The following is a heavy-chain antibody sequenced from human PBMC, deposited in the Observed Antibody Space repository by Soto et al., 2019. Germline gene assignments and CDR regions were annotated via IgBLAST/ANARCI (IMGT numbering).Heavy chain of an antibody. Sequence: GGSLRLSCAASGFTFSNAWMIWVRQAPGKGLEWVGRIKSKTDGGTTDYAAPVKGRFTISRDDSKNTLYLQMNSLKTEDTAVYYCTTSDTIAVAGVYYYYGMDVWGQGTTVTVSS. CDR3: TTSDTIAVAGVYYYYGMDV. CDR2: IKSKTDGGTT. CDR1: GFTFSNAW. D-gene: IGHD6-19*01. V-gene: IGHV3-15*01. J-gene: IGHJ6*02.